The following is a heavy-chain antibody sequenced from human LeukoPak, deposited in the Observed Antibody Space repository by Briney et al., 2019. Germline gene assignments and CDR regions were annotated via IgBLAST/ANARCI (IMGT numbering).Heavy chain of an antibody. Sequence: PGGFLRLSCAASGFTFSSYAMSWVRQAPGKGLEWVSFIYSDNTHYSDSVKGRFTISRDNSKNTLYLQMNSLRAEDTAVYYCARRAGAYSHPYDYWGQGTLVTVSS. J-gene: IGHJ4*02. CDR2: IYSDNT. CDR3: ARRAGAYSHPYDY. CDR1: GFTFSSYA. D-gene: IGHD4/OR15-4a*01. V-gene: IGHV3-53*01.